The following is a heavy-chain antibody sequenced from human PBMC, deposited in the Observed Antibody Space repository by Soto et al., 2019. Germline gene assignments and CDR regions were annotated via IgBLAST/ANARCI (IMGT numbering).Heavy chain of an antibody. CDR2: VSHSRST. Sequence: QVHLLESGPGLVKPSGTLSLTCTVSGGSISSRNRWSWVRQSPGKGLEWIGEVSHSRSTNSIPSLKSRITMSLDKSNNQFSLNLESMTAPDGAVYFCANIRVLGLLDAWGKGTTVVVSS. CDR1: GGSISSRNR. D-gene: IGHD2-8*01. V-gene: IGHV4-4*02. CDR3: ANIRVLGLLDA. J-gene: IGHJ6*04.